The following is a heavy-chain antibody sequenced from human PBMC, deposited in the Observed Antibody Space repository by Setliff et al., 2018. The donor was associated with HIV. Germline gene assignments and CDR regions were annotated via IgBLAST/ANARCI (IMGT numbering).Heavy chain of an antibody. V-gene: IGHV1-69*13. Sequence: SVKVSCKTSGGTFSTYVINWVRQAPGQGLEWMGGIIPIFGTATYAQRFQGRVTITADESTNTAYMELRSLRSDDTAVYYCARAREMATINYYYNYLDVWGKGTTVTVSS. CDR1: GGTFSTYV. CDR3: ARAREMATINYYYNYLDV. D-gene: IGHD5-12*01. CDR2: IIPIFGTA. J-gene: IGHJ6*03.